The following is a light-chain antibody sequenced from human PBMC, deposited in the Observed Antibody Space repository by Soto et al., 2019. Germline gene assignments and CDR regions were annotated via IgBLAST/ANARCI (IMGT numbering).Light chain of an antibody. CDR1: QSIRYY. J-gene: IGKJ1*01. CDR2: GAS. Sequence: DIQLTQSPPTLSASVGDRVTITCRASQSIRYYLAWYQQLPGKAPKLLIYGASSLQSGVPSRFSGSGFGTEFSLTISSLQPADFATYFCQHHNSYSQTFGQGTKVEIK. CDR3: QHHNSYSQT. V-gene: IGKV1-5*01.